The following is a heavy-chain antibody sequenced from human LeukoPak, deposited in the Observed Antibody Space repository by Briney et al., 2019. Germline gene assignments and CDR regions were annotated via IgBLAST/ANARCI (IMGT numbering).Heavy chain of an antibody. Sequence: GGSLRLSCATSGFTFSSYSMSWVRQAPGKGLEWVSYISSSGSTIYYAASVKGRLIISRDNARKSVSLQMNSLRDEDTAVYYCARTTVFDYWGQGTLVTVSS. D-gene: IGHD1-14*01. V-gene: IGHV3-48*02. CDR1: GFTFSSYS. J-gene: IGHJ4*02. CDR2: ISSSGSTI. CDR3: ARTTVFDY.